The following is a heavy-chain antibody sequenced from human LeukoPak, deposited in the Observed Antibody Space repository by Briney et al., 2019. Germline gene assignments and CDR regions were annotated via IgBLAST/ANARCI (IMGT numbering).Heavy chain of an antibody. D-gene: IGHD3-10*01. Sequence: SQTLSLTCAISGDSVSSNSAAWNWIRQSPSRGLEWLGRTYYRSKWYNDYAVSVKSRITINPDTSKNQFSLQLNSVTPEDTAVYYCAREEWITMVRGVWDDAFDIWGQGTMVTVSS. CDR1: GDSVSSNSAA. CDR3: AREEWITMVRGVWDDAFDI. V-gene: IGHV6-1*01. J-gene: IGHJ3*02. CDR2: TYYRSKWYN.